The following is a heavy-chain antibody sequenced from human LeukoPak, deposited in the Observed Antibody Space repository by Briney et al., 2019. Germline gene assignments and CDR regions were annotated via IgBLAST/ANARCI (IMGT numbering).Heavy chain of an antibody. Sequence: SETLSLTCTVSGGSISSSSYYWGWIRQPPGKGLEWIGSIYYSGSTYYNPSLKSRVTISVDTSKNQFSLKLSSVTAADTAVYYCARDYYDSSGYYYLDYWGQGTLVTVSS. CDR1: GGSISSSSYY. V-gene: IGHV4-39*07. CDR2: IYYSGST. J-gene: IGHJ4*02. D-gene: IGHD3-22*01. CDR3: ARDYYDSSGYYYLDY.